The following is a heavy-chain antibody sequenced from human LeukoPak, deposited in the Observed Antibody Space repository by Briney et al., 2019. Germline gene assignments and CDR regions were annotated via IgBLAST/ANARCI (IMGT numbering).Heavy chain of an antibody. D-gene: IGHD3-10*01. CDR1: GFTFSSYS. CDR3: AKGSFGSGSFFDY. Sequence: GGSLRLSCAASGFTFSSYSMNWVRQAPGKGLEWVSSISSSSSYIYYADSVEGRFTISRDNAKNSLFLQMNSLRAEDTAVYYCAKGSFGSGSFFDYWGQGTLVTVSS. V-gene: IGHV3-21*01. CDR2: ISSSSSYI. J-gene: IGHJ4*02.